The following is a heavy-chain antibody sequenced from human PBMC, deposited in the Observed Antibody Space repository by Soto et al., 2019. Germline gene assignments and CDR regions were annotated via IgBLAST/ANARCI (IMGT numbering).Heavy chain of an antibody. D-gene: IGHD6-19*01. CDR2: ISAYNGNT. J-gene: IGHJ5*02. CDR3: ARDRSIAVADPYNWFDP. V-gene: IGHV1-18*04. Sequence: ASVKVSCKASGYTFTSYGISWVRQAPGRGLEWMGWISAYNGNTNYAQKLQGRVTMTTDTSTSTAYMELRSLRSDDTAVYYCARDRSIAVADPYNWFDPWGQGTLVTVS. CDR1: GYTFTSYG.